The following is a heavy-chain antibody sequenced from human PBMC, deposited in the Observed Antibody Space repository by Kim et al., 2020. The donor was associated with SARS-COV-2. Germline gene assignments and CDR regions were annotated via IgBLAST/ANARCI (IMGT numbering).Heavy chain of an antibody. CDR3: ARVYGDYDYYFDY. D-gene: IGHD4-17*01. V-gene: IGHV3-7*04. Sequence: YVDSVNGRFTISRDNAKISLYLQMNSLRAEDTAVYYCARVYGDYDYYFDYWGQGTLVTVSS. J-gene: IGHJ4*02.